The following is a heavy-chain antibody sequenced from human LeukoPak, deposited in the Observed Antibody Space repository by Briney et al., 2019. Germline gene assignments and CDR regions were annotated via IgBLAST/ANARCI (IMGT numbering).Heavy chain of an antibody. CDR2: ISAYNGNT. D-gene: IGHD5-18*01. V-gene: IGHV1-18*01. CDR1: GYTFTSYG. CDR3: ARDAGEYSYGLYYYYYYYMDV. J-gene: IGHJ6*03. Sequence: ASVKVSCKASGYTFTSYGISWVRQAPGQGLEWMGWISAYNGNTNYAQKLQGRVTMTTDTSTSTAYMELRSLRSDDTAVYYCARDAGEYSYGLYYYYYYYMDVWGKGTTVTVSS.